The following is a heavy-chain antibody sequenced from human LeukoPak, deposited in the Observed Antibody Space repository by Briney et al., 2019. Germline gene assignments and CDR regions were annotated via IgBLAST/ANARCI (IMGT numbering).Heavy chain of an antibody. CDR2: IYYSGST. D-gene: IGHD4-4*01. Sequence: SETLSLTCTVSGGSISSYYWSWIRQPPGKGLEWIGYIYYSGSTNYNPSLKSRVTISVDTSKNQFSLKLSSVTAADTAVYYCARLYSNYDYYYYGMDVWGQGTTVTVSS. CDR1: GGSISSYY. V-gene: IGHV4-59*08. CDR3: ARLYSNYDYYYYGMDV. J-gene: IGHJ6*02.